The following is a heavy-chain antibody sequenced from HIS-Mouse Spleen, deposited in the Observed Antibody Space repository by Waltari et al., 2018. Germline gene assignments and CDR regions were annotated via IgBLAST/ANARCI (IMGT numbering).Heavy chain of an antibody. CDR3: ARVGEGAYDAFDI. Sequence: QVQLQQWGAGLLKPSETLSLTCAVYGGSFSGYYWSWIRQPPGKGLEWIGEINHSGRTNYNPSLKSRVTISVDTSKNQFSRKLSSVTAADTAVYYCARVGEGAYDAFDIWGQGTMVTVSS. CDR1: GGSFSGYY. J-gene: IGHJ3*02. D-gene: IGHD3-16*01. CDR2: INHSGRT. V-gene: IGHV4-34*01.